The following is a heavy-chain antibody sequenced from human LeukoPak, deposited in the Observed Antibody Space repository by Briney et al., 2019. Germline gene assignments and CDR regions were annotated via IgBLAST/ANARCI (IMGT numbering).Heavy chain of an antibody. CDR3: ARGQRGEMATILPYY. Sequence: SETLSLTCTVSGGSISSYYWSWIRQPPGKGLEWIGYIYYSGSTNYNPSLKSRVTISVDTSKNQFSLKLSSVTAADTAVYYCARGQRGEMATILPYYCGQGSLGNVSS. J-gene: IGHJ4*02. CDR1: GGSISSYY. D-gene: IGHD5-24*01. V-gene: IGHV4-59*01. CDR2: IYYSGST.